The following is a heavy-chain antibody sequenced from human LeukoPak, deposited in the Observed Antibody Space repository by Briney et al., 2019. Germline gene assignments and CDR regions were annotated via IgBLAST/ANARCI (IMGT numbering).Heavy chain of an antibody. Sequence: NSSETLSLTCAVYGGSFSGYYWSWIRQPPGKGLEWIGEINHNGSTNYNPSLKSRVTISVDTSKNQFSLKLSSVTAADTAVYYCARGVPDHIVVVPAAIGGYGMDVWGQGTTVTVSS. J-gene: IGHJ6*02. CDR1: GGSFSGYY. V-gene: IGHV4-34*01. CDR2: INHNGST. D-gene: IGHD2-2*01. CDR3: ARGVPDHIVVVPAAIGGYGMDV.